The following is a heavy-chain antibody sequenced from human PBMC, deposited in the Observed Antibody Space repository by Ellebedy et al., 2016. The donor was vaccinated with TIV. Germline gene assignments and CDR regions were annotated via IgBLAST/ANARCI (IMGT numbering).Heavy chain of an antibody. CDR1: GFTFSSYA. Sequence: GGSLRLXXAASGFTFSSYAMSWVRQAPGKGLEWVSVISGSGGSTYYADSVKGRFTISRDNSKNTLYLQMNSLRAEDTAVYYCAKDAHNLYYDYIWGSRFELDYWGQGTLVTVSS. CDR2: ISGSGGST. J-gene: IGHJ4*02. CDR3: AKDAHNLYYDYIWGSRFELDY. D-gene: IGHD3-16*01. V-gene: IGHV3-23*01.